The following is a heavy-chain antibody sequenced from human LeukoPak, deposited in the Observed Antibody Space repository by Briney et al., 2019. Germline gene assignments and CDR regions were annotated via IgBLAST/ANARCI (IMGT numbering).Heavy chain of an antibody. J-gene: IGHJ6*03. Sequence: ASVKISCKASGYTFTGYYMHWVRQAPGQGLEWMGWINPNSGGTNYAQKFQGRVTMTRDTSISTAYMELSRLRSDDTAVYYCARDRSDNYDILTGYYSHYYYYYMDVWGKGTTVTI. CDR3: ARDRSDNYDILTGYYSHYYYYYMDV. V-gene: IGHV1-2*02. D-gene: IGHD3-9*01. CDR1: GYTFTGYY. CDR2: INPNSGGT.